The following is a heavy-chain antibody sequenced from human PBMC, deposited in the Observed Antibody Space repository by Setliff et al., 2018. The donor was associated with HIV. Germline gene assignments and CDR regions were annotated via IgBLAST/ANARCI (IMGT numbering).Heavy chain of an antibody. D-gene: IGHD2-2*01. CDR1: DGSRTSGSYY. CDR3: ARLSCSSNSCPFDY. J-gene: IGHJ4*02. V-gene: IGHV4-39*06. Sequence: SETLSLTCSVSDGSRTSGSYYWGWIRKPPGKGLEWIGSVYYSGTTYYNPSLKSRLRMSVDTSKYQFTMKVRSMTAAATAVYYCARLSCSSNSCPFDYWGQGTLVTVSS. CDR2: VYYSGTT.